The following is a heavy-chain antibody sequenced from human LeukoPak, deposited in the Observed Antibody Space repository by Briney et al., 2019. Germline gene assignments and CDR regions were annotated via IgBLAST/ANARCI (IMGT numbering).Heavy chain of an antibody. Sequence: GGSLRLSCAASGFTFDDYGMSWVRQAPGKGLEWVSAISGSGGSTYYADSVKGRFTISRDNSKNTLYLQMNSLRAEDTAVYYCTKTSSGWSDVAYYFDYWGQGTLVTVSS. CDR3: TKTSSGWSDVAYYFDY. CDR1: GFTFDDYG. D-gene: IGHD6-19*01. CDR2: ISGSGGST. V-gene: IGHV3-23*01. J-gene: IGHJ4*02.